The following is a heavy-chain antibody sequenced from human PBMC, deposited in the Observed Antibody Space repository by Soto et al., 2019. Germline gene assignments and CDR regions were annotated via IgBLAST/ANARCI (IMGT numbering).Heavy chain of an antibody. CDR2: ISYDGSNK. D-gene: IGHD6-19*01. Sequence: PGGSLRLACAASGFTFSSYAMQWVLQAPGKGLEWVAGISYDGSNKYYSPSFQGHVTISADKSISTAYLQLSSLKDSDTAMYYCARHAMVAGTFYYYYGMDVSRQGTTVTVPS. V-gene: IGHV3-30-3*01. CDR1: GFTFSSYA. CDR3: ARHAMVAGTFYYYYGMDV. J-gene: IGHJ6*02.